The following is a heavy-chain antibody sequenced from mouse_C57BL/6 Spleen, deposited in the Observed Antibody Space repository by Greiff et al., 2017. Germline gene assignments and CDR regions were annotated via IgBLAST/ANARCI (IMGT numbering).Heavy chain of an antibody. CDR1: GFTFSNYG. Sequence: EVKLVESGGGLVKPGGSLKLSCAASGFTFSNYGMHWVRQAPEKGLEWVAYISSGSSTNYYADTVKGRFTISRDNAKNSLFLQMTSLRSENTTMYYCARRRDVDFDYWGQGTTLTGSS. V-gene: IGHV5-17*01. D-gene: IGHD3-3*01. CDR3: ARRRDVDFDY. J-gene: IGHJ2*01. CDR2: ISSGSSTN.